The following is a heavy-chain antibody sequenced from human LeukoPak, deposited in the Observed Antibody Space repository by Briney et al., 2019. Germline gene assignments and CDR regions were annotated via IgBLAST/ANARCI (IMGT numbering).Heavy chain of an antibody. CDR3: ARPLAVAGSLAFDI. CDR2: IYPGDSDT. CDR1: GYSFSNYW. D-gene: IGHD6-19*01. J-gene: IGHJ3*02. V-gene: IGHV5-51*01. Sequence: GESLKISCKGSGYSFSNYWIGWVRQMPGKGLEWMGIIYPGDSDTRYSPSFQGQVTISADKSISTAYLQWSSLKASDTAMYYCARPLAVAGSLAFDIWGQGTLVTVSS.